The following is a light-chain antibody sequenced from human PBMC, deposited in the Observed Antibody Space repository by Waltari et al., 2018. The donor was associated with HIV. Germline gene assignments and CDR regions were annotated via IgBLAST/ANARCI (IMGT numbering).Light chain of an antibody. CDR1: SSNIGAGYH. CDR3: QSHDSSLSGYV. V-gene: IGLV1-40*01. J-gene: IGLJ1*01. Sequence: QSVLTQPPSVSGAPGQRVTISCTGSSSNIGAGYHVHWYQQLPGTAPKLLIYGNSKRPSGFPDRFSGSKSGTSASLAITGLQAEDEADYHCQSHDSSLSGYVFGTGTKVTVL. CDR2: GNS.